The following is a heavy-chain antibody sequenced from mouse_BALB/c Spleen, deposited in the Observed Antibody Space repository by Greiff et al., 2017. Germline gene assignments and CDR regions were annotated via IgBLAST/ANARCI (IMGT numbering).Heavy chain of an antibody. CDR2: IRSKSNNYAT. CDR3: VRDQARATWSWFAY. V-gene: IGHV10S3*01. J-gene: IGHJ3*01. CDR1: GFTFNTNA. Sequence: EVQLVETGGGLVQPKGSLKLSCAASGFTFNTNAMNWVRQAPGKGLEWVARIRSKSNNYATYYADSVKDRFTISRDDSQSMLYLQMNNLKTEDTAMYYCVRDQARATWSWFAYWGQGTLVTVSA. D-gene: IGHD3-1*01.